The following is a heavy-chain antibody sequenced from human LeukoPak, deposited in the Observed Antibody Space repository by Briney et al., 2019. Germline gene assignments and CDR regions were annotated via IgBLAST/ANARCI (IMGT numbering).Heavy chain of an antibody. CDR3: ATSTSGGHQLGL. CDR2: INPNSGGT. V-gene: IGHV1-2*02. Sequence: GASVKVSCKASGYTFTVYHIHWVRQAPGQGLEWMGRINPNSGGTNYAQEFQGRVTMTRDTSISTAYMELSRLRSDDTAVFYCATSTSGGHQLGLWGQGTLVTVSS. CDR1: GYTFTVYH. J-gene: IGHJ1*01. D-gene: IGHD2-15*01.